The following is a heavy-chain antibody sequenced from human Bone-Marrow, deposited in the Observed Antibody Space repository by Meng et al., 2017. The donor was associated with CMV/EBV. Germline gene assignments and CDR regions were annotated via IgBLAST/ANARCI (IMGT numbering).Heavy chain of an antibody. CDR2: IIPIFGPA. CDR3: ARGDCSGGSCYSYYGMDV. Sequence: FSRSAISCVRQAPGQELEWMGGIIPIFGPATYAQKFQGRVTLTTDESTSTAYMELSSLRSEDTAVYYCARGDCSGGSCYSYYGMDVWGQGTTVTVSS. V-gene: IGHV1-69*05. D-gene: IGHD2-15*01. J-gene: IGHJ6*02. CDR1: FSRSA.